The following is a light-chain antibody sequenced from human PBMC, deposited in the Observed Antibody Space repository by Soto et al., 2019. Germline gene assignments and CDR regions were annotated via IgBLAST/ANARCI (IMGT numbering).Light chain of an antibody. CDR2: DVS. V-gene: IGLV2-14*01. CDR3: SSYTSSSALVV. Sequence: QSALTQPASVSGSPGQSITISCTGTSSDVGAYNYVSWYQQHPGKAPKLMIYDVSNRPSGVSNRFSGSKSGNTAPLTISGLQAEDEADYYCSSYTSSSALVVFGGGTKLTVL. J-gene: IGLJ2*01. CDR1: SSDVGAYNY.